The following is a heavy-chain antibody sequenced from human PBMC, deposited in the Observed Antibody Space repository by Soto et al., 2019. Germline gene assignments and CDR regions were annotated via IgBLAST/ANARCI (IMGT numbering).Heavy chain of an antibody. CDR1: GGSISSSSYY. V-gene: IGHV4-39*01. CDR3: ARRGIVGATPPFGD. J-gene: IGHJ4*02. Sequence: QLQLQESGPGLVKPSETLSLTCTVSGGSISSSSYYWGWIRQPPGKGLEWIGIIYYSGSTYYNPSLKSRVTISVDTSKNQFSLKLSSVTAADTAVYYCARRGIVGATPPFGDWGQGTLVTVSS. D-gene: IGHD1-26*01. CDR2: IYYSGST.